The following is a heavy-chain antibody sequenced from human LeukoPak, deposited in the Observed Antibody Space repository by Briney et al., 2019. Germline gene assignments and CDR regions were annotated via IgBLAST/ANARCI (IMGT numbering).Heavy chain of an antibody. Sequence: PSETLSLTCTVSGGSISSSSYYWGWIRQPPGKGLEWIGSIYYSGSTNYNPSLKSRVTISVDTSKNQFSLKLSSVTAADTAVYYCARVFPVLVIYHYWYFDLWGRGTLVTVSS. J-gene: IGHJ2*01. D-gene: IGHD3-22*01. CDR1: GGSISSSSYY. V-gene: IGHV4-39*07. CDR3: ARVFPVLVIYHYWYFDL. CDR2: IYYSGST.